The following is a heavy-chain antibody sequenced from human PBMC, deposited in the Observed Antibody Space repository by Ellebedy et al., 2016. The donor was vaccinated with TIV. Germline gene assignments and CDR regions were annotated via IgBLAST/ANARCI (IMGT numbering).Heavy chain of an antibody. CDR3: ASRRRYYDSSGTVDY. D-gene: IGHD3-22*01. CDR2: IYPGDSDT. Sequence: VESLKISXKGSGYSFTSYWIGWVRQMPGKGLEWMGIIYPGDSDTRYSPSFQGQVTISADKSISTAYLQWSSLKASDTAMYYCASRRRYYDSSGTVDYWGQGTLVTVSS. V-gene: IGHV5-51*01. CDR1: GYSFTSYW. J-gene: IGHJ4*02.